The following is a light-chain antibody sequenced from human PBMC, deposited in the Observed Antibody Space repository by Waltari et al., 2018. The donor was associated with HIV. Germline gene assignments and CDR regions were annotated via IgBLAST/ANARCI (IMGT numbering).Light chain of an antibody. CDR3: SSYSGGNNFDVV. CDR1: SNDVGGYNY. V-gene: IGLV2-8*01. Sequence: QSALTQPPSASGSPGQSVTISCTGTSNDVGGYNYVSWYQQHPGKAPKLMIYEVSERPSGVPDRFSGSKSGNTASLTVSGLQAEDEADYYCSSYSGGNNFDVVFGGGTKLTVL. J-gene: IGLJ2*01. CDR2: EVS.